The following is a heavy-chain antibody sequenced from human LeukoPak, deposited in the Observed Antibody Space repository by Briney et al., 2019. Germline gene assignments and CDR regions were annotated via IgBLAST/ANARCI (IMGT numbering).Heavy chain of an antibody. J-gene: IGHJ4*02. CDR1: GGSISSYY. CDR2: IYTSGST. CDR3: ARDSVAATPFDY. D-gene: IGHD2-15*01. V-gene: IGHV4-4*07. Sequence: SETLSLTCTVSGGSISSYYWSWIRQPAGKGLEGIGRIYTSGSTNYNPSLKSRVTMSVDTSKNQFSLKLSSVTAADTAVYYCARDSVAATPFDYWGQGTLVTVSS.